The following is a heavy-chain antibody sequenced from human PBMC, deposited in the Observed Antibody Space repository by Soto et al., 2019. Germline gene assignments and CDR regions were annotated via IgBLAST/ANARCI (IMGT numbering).Heavy chain of an antibody. J-gene: IGHJ6*02. V-gene: IGHV3-13*05. CDR3: ARTDRDFYGLDV. CDR1: GFTFRNYD. Sequence: EVQLVESGGGLVQPGGSLRLSCEASGFTFRNYDMRWVRQGTGKGLEWVSGISAAGDPDYADSVEGRFTISRENAQNSFFLQTNSLRVGDTAVYYCARTDRDFYGLDVWGQGTTVSISS. CDR2: ISAAGDP.